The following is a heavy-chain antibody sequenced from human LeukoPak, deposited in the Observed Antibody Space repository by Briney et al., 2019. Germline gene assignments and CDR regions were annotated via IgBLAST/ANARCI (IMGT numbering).Heavy chain of an antibody. D-gene: IGHD3-3*01. Sequence: SETLSLTCTVSGYSISSGYYWGWIRQPPGKGLEWIGSIYHSGSTYYNPSLKSRVTISVDTSKNQFSLKLSSVTAADTAVYYCARDHYDFWSGYYYYYYYMDVWGKGTTVTVSS. V-gene: IGHV4-38-2*02. J-gene: IGHJ6*03. CDR3: ARDHYDFWSGYYYYYYYMDV. CDR2: IYHSGST. CDR1: GYSISSGYY.